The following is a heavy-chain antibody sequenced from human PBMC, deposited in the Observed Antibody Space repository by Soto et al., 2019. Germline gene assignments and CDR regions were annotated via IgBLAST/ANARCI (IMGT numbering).Heavy chain of an antibody. CDR2: MNPNSGNA. D-gene: IGHD5-12*01. J-gene: IGHJ6*03. CDR3: ARALWLPYYYYYMAV. V-gene: IGHV1-8*01. CDR1: GYTFTSYD. Sequence: ASVKVSCKASGYTFTSYDINWVRQATGQGLEWMGWMNPNSGNAGYAQKFQGRVTMTRNTSISTAYMELSSLRSEDTAVYYCARALWLPYYYYYMAVWGKGTTVPVSS.